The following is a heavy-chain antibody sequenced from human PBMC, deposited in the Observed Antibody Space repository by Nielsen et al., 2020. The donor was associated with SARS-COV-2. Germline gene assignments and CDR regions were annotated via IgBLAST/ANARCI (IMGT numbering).Heavy chain of an antibody. CDR3: ASDPSYASSWLHYFDF. CDR1: GFTFNTYA. CDR2: ISASSANI. Sequence: GEPLKISCAASGFTFNTYAMNWVRQAPGKGLEWVAYISASSANIHYAASVNGRFTVSRDNAKNSLYLQMNNLRDEDTAVYYCASDPSYASSWLHYFDFWGQGTLVTVSS. D-gene: IGHD5-12*01. V-gene: IGHV3-48*02. J-gene: IGHJ4*02.